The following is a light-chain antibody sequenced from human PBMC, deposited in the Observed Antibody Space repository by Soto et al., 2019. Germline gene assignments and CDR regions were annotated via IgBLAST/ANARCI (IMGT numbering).Light chain of an antibody. CDR1: QSVSSD. CDR3: QQYNSWPPT. V-gene: IGKV3-15*01. CDR2: GAS. J-gene: IGKJ4*01. Sequence: EIVMTQSPATLSVSPGERATLSCRASQSVSSDLAWYQQKPGQAPRLLIYGASTRATSIAARFSGSGSGTEFTLTITSLQSEDVAVYYCQQYNSWPPTFGGGTKVEIK.